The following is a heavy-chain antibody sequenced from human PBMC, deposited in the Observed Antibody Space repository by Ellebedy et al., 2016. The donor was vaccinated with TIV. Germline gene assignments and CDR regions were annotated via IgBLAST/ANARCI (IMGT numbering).Heavy chain of an antibody. CDR3: AREGVRGSSSSDYFDL. V-gene: IGHV3-7*01. CDR2: INQDGSEE. J-gene: IGHJ4*02. Sequence: GESLKISCEASGFPFSTAWMTWVRQAPGKGLEWVANINQDGSEEYYLASVKGRFTISRDNTKRSLFLQMNSLGVEDTAVYYCAREGVRGSSSSDYFDLWGQGTLVTVSS. D-gene: IGHD3-10*01. CDR1: GFPFSTAW.